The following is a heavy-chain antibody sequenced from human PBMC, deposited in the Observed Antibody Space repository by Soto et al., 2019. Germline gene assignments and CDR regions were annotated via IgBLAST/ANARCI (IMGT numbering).Heavy chain of an antibody. V-gene: IGHV1-46*01. CDR1: GYTFTSYN. CDR3: AKARYRIVATPSVDY. Sequence: ASVKVSCKASGYTFTSYNMHWVRQSPVQGLEWVGMINPLGFSTTYAQKFRGRVTMTKNTLYLQMNSLRAEDTAVYYCAKARYRIVATPSVDYWGQGTLVTVSS. J-gene: IGHJ4*02. D-gene: IGHD5-12*01. CDR2: INPLGFST.